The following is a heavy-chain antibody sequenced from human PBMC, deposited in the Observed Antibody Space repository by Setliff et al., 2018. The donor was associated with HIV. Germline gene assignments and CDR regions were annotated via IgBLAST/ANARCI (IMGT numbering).Heavy chain of an antibody. CDR3: ARRTSFVGGAVAGHFDY. J-gene: IGHJ4*02. CDR1: AGSLSGSY. CDR2: SNDSGNT. Sequence: PSETLSLTCDVYAGSLSGSYWSWIRQSPGKGLEWIGESNDSGNTMYNPSLKSRVTISVDTSKNHFSLNLKSVTAADTAIFYCARRTSFVGGAVAGHFDYWGQGTPVTVSS. D-gene: IGHD6-19*01. V-gene: IGHV4-34*01.